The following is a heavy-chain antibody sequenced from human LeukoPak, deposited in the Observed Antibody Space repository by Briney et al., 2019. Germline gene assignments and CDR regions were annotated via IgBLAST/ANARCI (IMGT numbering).Heavy chain of an antibody. CDR2: ISAYNGNT. J-gene: IGHJ3*02. CDR3: ARDDYGDYVAFDI. V-gene: IGHV1-18*01. D-gene: IGHD4-17*01. Sequence: ASVKVSCKASGYTFTIYGISWVRQAPGRGLEWMGWISAYNGNTNYAQKLQGRVTMTTDTSTSTAYMELRSLRSDDTAVYYCARDDYGDYVAFDIWGQGTMVTVSS. CDR1: GYTFTIYG.